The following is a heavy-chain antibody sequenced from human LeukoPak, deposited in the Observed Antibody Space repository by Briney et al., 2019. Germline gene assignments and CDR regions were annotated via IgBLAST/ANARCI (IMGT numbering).Heavy chain of an antibody. CDR1: GYSFTSYW. CDR2: IYPGDSDT. Sequence: GESLKISCKGSGYSFTSYWIGWVRQMPGKGLEWMGIIYPGDSDTRYSPSFQGQVTISADKSISTAYLQWSSLKASGTAMYYCARVEQQLAAPFDYWGQGTLVTVSS. V-gene: IGHV5-51*01. D-gene: IGHD6-13*01. CDR3: ARVEQQLAAPFDY. J-gene: IGHJ4*02.